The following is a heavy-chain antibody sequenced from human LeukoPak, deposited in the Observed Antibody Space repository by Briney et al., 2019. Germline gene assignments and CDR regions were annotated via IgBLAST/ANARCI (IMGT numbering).Heavy chain of an antibody. CDR2: IIPIFGTA. V-gene: IGHV1-69*05. J-gene: IGHJ4*02. Sequence: ASVKVSCKASGGTFSSSAISWVRQAPGQGLEWMGGIIPIFGTANYAQKFQGRVTITTDESTSTAYMELSSLRSEDTAVYYCARGPGITMVRGVPYYFDYWGQGTLVTVSS. CDR3: ARGPGITMVRGVPYYFDY. CDR1: GGTFSSSA. D-gene: IGHD3-10*01.